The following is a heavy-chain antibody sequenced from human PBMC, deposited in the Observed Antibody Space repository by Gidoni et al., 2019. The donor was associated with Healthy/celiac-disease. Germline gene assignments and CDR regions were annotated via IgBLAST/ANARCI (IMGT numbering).Heavy chain of an antibody. J-gene: IGHJ6*02. Sequence: GRSLRLSCAASGFTFSSYAMHWVRQAPGKGLEWVAVISYDGSNKYYADSVKGRFTISRDNSKNTLYLQMNSLRAEDTAVYYCARDLRSGYFHYYGMDVWGQGTTVTVSS. V-gene: IGHV3-30-3*01. D-gene: IGHD3-3*01. CDR3: ARDLRSGYFHYYGMDV. CDR1: GFTFSSYA. CDR2: ISYDGSNK.